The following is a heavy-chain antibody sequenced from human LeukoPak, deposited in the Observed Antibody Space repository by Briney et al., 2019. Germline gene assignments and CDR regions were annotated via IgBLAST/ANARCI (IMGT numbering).Heavy chain of an antibody. Sequence: SETLSLTCKVSGGSIRSDTYYWGWIRQPPGKGLEWIANIFYNGSPDYNPSLKSRVNISVDTSKNQFSLKLSSVTAADTAVYYCARDYTYYYYYMDVWGKGTTVTISS. CDR2: IFYNGSP. D-gene: IGHD4-11*01. V-gene: IGHV4-39*02. CDR1: GGSIRSDTYY. J-gene: IGHJ6*03. CDR3: ARDYTYYYYYMDV.